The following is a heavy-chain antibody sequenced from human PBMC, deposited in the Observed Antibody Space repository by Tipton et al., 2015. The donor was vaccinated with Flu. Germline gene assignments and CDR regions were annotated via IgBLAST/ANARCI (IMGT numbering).Heavy chain of an antibody. CDR3: VRHPYCTNAICPPGYWYFDL. J-gene: IGHJ2*01. D-gene: IGHD2-8*01. V-gene: IGHV5-51*01. Sequence: QLVQSGAEVKKPGESLKISCKVSGYSFSNYWIGWVRQMPGKGLEWMGTIYPGDSETKYSPSFQGQVTISADKSISTAYLQWSRLKASDTAIYYCVRHPYCTNAICPPGYWYFDLWGLGTLVTVSS. CDR2: IYPGDSET. CDR1: GYSFSNYW.